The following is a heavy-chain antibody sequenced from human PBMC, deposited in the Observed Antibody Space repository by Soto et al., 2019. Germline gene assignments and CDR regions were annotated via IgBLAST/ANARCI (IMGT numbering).Heavy chain of an antibody. V-gene: IGHV2-26*01. D-gene: IGHD2-8*01. CDR3: ARITLTDRVFDP. J-gene: IGHJ5*02. CDR1: GFSLSNARMG. CDR2: IFSNDEK. Sequence: QVTLKESGPVLVKPTETLTLTCTVSGFSLSNARMGVSWIRQPPGKALEWLAHIFSNDEKSYSTSLKSRLTISKDTSNSQVVLTMATMGPVDTATYSCARITLTDRVFDPWGQGTLVTVSS.